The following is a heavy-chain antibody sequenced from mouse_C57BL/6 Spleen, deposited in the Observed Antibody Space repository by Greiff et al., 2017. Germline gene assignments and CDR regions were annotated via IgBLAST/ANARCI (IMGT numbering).Heavy chain of an antibody. D-gene: IGHD2-12*01. Sequence: DVQLQESGPGLVKPSQSLSLTCSVTGYSITSGYYWNWIRQFPGNKLEWMGYISYDGSNNYNPSLKNRISITRDTSKNQFFLKLNSVTTEDTATYYCARDYTDYWGQGTSVTVSS. CDR3: ARDYTDY. V-gene: IGHV3-6*01. CDR2: ISYDGSN. J-gene: IGHJ4*01. CDR1: GYSITSGYY.